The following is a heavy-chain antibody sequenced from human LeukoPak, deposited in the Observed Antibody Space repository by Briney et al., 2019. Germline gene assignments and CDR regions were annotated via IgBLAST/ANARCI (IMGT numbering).Heavy chain of an antibody. CDR1: GFTFSSFA. D-gene: IGHD2-21*01. CDR2: ISYDGNNN. J-gene: IGHJ6*02. Sequence: GGSLRLSCAASGFTFSSFAVHWVRQAPGKGLEWVALISYDGNNNYYADSVRGPFTISRDNSKNTVNLQVNSLRPEDTAVYYCAREQLYSGYYGLDVWGQGTTLTVSS. V-gene: IGHV3-30-3*01. CDR3: AREQLYSGYYGLDV.